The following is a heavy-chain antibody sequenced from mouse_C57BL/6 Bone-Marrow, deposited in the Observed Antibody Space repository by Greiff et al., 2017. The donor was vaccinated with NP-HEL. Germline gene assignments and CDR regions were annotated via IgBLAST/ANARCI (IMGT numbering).Heavy chain of an antibody. CDR2: ISNGGGST. Sequence: DVKLVESGGGLVQPGGSLKLSCAASGFTFSDYYMYWVRQTPEKRLEWVAYISNGGGSTYYPDTVKGRFTISRDNAKNTLYLQMSRLKSEDTAMYYCARHLYGNYSWFAYWGQGTLVTVSA. CDR3: ARHLYGNYSWFAY. D-gene: IGHD2-10*02. V-gene: IGHV5-12*01. CDR1: GFTFSDYY. J-gene: IGHJ3*01.